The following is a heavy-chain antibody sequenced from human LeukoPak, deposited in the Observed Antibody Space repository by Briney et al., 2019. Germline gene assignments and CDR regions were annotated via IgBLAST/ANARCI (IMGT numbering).Heavy chain of an antibody. CDR1: GGSISSYY. CDR2: IYYSGST. CDR3: ARPSTSYYYGMDV. V-gene: IGHV4-59*08. Sequence: SETLSLTCTASGGSISSYYWSWIRQTPGKGLEWIGYIYYSGSTNYNPSLKSRVTISVDTSRNQFSLKLSSVTAADTAVYYCARPSTSYYYGMDVWGQGTTVTVSS. D-gene: IGHD2-2*01. J-gene: IGHJ6*02.